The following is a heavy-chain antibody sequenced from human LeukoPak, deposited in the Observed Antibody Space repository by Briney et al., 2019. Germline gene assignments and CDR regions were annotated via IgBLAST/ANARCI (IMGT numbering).Heavy chain of an antibody. CDR1: GLTFSTYA. D-gene: IGHD3-3*01. CDR3: AKDIRWIFSSESYGWFDP. CDR2: ISGSGGST. V-gene: IGHV3-23*01. Sequence: AGGSLRLSCAASGLTFSTYALSWVRQAPGKGLEWVSSISGSGGSTYYADSVKVRFTISRDNSKNTLYLQMNSLRVEDTAMYYCAKDIRWIFSSESYGWFDPWGQGTLVTVSS. J-gene: IGHJ5*02.